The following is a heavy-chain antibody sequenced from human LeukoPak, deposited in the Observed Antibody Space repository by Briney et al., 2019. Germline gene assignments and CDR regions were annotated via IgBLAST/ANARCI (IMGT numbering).Heavy chain of an antibody. CDR1: GYTLTELS. CDR2: FDPEDGET. V-gene: IGHV1-24*01. Sequence: ASVKVSCKVSGYTLTELSMHWVRQAPGKGLEWMGGFDPEDGETIYAQKFQGRVTMTEDTSTDTAYMELSSLRSEDTAVYYCATRGKGTNYYYMDVWGEGTTVTVSS. D-gene: IGHD2-8*01. CDR3: ATRGKGTNYYYMDV. J-gene: IGHJ6*03.